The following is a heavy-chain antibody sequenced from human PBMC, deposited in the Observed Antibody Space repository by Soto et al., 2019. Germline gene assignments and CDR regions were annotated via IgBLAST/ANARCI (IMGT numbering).Heavy chain of an antibody. CDR2: IRSRDLSI. CDR3: ARGRATAWHVNGRDYFGH. J-gene: IGHJ4*02. V-gene: IGHV3-11*01. Sequence: PGRSRRLSCTPSGFIYSNCYMSCIRHAPRHGQEWDSSIRSRDLSIYYANSVKGRFTIFRDNGTTPPFLHMRYQRTSDTVVSYCARGRATAWHVNGRDYFGHWGLGTLGTVSS. D-gene: IGHD3-9*01. CDR1: GFIYSNCY.